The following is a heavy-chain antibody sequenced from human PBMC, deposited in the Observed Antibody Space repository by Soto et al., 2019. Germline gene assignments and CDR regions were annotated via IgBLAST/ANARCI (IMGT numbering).Heavy chain of an antibody. Sequence: AGGSLRLSCAASGFTFSTYWMSWVRQAPGKGLEWVANTQQERSEKHNVGTMEGRNTNSRDNAKKTLYLQMNSLIAEDTAVYYCARDPAYGLIDYWGQGTLVTVSS. CDR2: TQQERSEK. J-gene: IGHJ4*02. CDR1: GFTFSTYW. V-gene: IGHV3-7*01. CDR3: ARDPAYGLIDY. D-gene: IGHD3-10*01.